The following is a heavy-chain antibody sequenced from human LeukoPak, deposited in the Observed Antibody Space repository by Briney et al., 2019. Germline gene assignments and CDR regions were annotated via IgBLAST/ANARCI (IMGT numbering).Heavy chain of an antibody. CDR2: ISGSGGST. V-gene: IGHV3-23*01. CDR3: AEAYVWGTYFDH. Sequence: GGSLRLSCAASGFTFSSYAMSWVRQAPGKGLEWVSAISGSGGSTYYADSVKGRFTISRDNSKNTLYLQMNSLRAEDTAVYYCAEAYVWGTYFDHWGQGTLVTVSS. D-gene: IGHD3-16*01. J-gene: IGHJ4*02. CDR1: GFTFSSYA.